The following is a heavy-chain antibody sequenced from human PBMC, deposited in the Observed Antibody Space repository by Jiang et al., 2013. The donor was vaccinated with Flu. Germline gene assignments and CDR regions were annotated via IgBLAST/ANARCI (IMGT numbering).Heavy chain of an antibody. Sequence: KPTQTLTLTCTFSGFSLSTSGMGVGWIRQPPGKAPEWLAVIYWDDDKRYSPSLRSRLTITKDTSKNQVVLTMTNMDPVDTATYYYTHRSGRVAGQLFDYWG. D-gene: IGHD6-19*01. V-gene: IGHV2-5*02. CDR2: IYWDDDK. CDR3: THRSGRVAGQLFDY. CDR1: GFSLSTSGMG. J-gene: IGHJ4*01.